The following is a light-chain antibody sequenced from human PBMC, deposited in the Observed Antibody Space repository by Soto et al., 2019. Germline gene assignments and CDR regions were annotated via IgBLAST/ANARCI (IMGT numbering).Light chain of an antibody. Sequence: IVLTQSPATLSLSPGERATLSCRASQSVSKYLAWYQQKPGQAPRLLIHDASNRATGIPARFSGSGSGTDVTRTISSLEPEDFGVYYCQQRSNWPKITFGGGTKVEIK. V-gene: IGKV3-11*01. CDR3: QQRSNWPKIT. J-gene: IGKJ4*01. CDR1: QSVSKY. CDR2: DAS.